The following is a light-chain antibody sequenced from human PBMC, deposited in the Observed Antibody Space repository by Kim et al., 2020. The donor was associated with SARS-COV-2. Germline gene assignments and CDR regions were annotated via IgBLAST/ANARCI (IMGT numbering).Light chain of an antibody. CDR1: SLRKYY. CDR2: GKN. Sequence: SSELTQDPALSVALGQTVRITCQGDSLRKYYGIWYQQKPGQAPILVISGKNNRPSGIPDRFSGSSSGNTASLTITGAQAEDEADYYCSSRDSSGYVIFGGGTQLTVL. V-gene: IGLV3-19*01. J-gene: IGLJ2*01. CDR3: SSRDSSGYVI.